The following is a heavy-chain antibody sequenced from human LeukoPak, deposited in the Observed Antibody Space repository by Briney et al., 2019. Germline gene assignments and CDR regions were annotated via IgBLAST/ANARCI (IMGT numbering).Heavy chain of an antibody. Sequence: GGSLTLSCAASGFTFSSYSINWVRQAPGKGLEWVSYISSSSNYINYADSVKGRFTISRDNAKNSLYLQMNSLRAEDTAVYYCARDESLVRGAAFDYWGHRVLVTVSS. CDR1: GFTFSSYS. CDR2: ISSSSNYI. J-gene: IGHJ4*03. CDR3: ARDESLVRGAAFDY. V-gene: IGHV3-21*01. D-gene: IGHD3-10*01.